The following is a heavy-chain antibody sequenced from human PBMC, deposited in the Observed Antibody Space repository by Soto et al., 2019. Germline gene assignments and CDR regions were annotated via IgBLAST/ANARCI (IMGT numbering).Heavy chain of an antibody. Sequence: SETLSLTCTVSGGSISSSSYYWGWIRQPPGKGLEWIGSIYYSGSTYYNPSLKSRVTISVDTSKNQFSLKLSSVTAADTAVYYCARQGGGWFDPWGQGTLVTVSS. V-gene: IGHV4-39*01. CDR2: IYYSGST. D-gene: IGHD3-16*01. CDR1: GGSISSSSYY. CDR3: ARQGGGWFDP. J-gene: IGHJ5*02.